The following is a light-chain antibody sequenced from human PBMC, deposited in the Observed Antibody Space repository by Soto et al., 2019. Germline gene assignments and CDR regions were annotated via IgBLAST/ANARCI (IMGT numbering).Light chain of an antibody. V-gene: IGKV3-20*01. CDR2: GAS. CDR1: QSVSSNY. Sequence: EVVLTQSPGTLSLSPGEIATLSCRASQSVSSNYLAWYQQKPGQAPRLLIYGASSRATGIPDRFSGGGSGTDFSLTISRLEPADFSVYYCQQYGSSHPWTFGQGTKVEI. CDR3: QQYGSSHPWT. J-gene: IGKJ1*01.